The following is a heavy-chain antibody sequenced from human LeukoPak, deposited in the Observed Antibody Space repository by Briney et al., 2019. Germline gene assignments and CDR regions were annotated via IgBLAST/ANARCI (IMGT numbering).Heavy chain of an antibody. V-gene: IGHV1-2*02. J-gene: IGHJ4*02. CDR3: ARYSLGGDYDFGY. Sequence: GASVKVSCKASVYTFTDYYIHWVRQAPGQGLEWMGWINPDSGGTDSAQKFQGRVTMTRDTSISTAYMELSRLRSDDTAVYYCARYSLGGDYDFGYWGQGTLVTVSS. D-gene: IGHD4-17*01. CDR2: INPDSGGT. CDR1: VYTFTDYY.